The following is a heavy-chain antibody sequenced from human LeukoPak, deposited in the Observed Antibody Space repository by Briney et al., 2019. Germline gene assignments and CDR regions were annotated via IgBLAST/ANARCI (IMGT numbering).Heavy chain of an antibody. V-gene: IGHV3-9*01. CDR1: GFTLDDYA. D-gene: IGHD3-22*01. J-gene: IGHJ4*02. CDR3: ARVRQTGIVVVNHFDY. Sequence: GGSLRLSCAASGFTLDDYAMHWVRQAPGKGLEWVSGISWNSVNIGYADSVKGRFTISRDNAKNSLYLQMNSLRAEDTAVYYCARVRQTGIVVVNHFDYWGQGTLVTVSS. CDR2: ISWNSVNI.